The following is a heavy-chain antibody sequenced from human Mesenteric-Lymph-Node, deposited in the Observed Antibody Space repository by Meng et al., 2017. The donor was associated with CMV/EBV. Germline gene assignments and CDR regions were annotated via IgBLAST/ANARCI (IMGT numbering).Heavy chain of an antibody. V-gene: IGHV1-69*05. J-gene: IGHJ4*02. CDR1: GGTFTTYG. Sequence: SGGTFTTYGVRWVRQDPGQGREWMGGITTVSGKPKYAQKFQGRVTVTTDKYTTTAYMELNSLRFEDTAVYYCARSHSVGGHGPYDYWGQGTLVTVSS. CDR2: ITTVSGKP. D-gene: IGHD1-26*01. CDR3: ARSHSVGGHGPYDY.